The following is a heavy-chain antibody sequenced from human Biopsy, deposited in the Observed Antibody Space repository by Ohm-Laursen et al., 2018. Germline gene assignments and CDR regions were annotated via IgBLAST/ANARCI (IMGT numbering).Heavy chain of an antibody. CDR3: ARATNSTGWPYYYFYGMDV. J-gene: IGHJ6*02. CDR1: GGSISSDY. CDR2: IYYSGST. Sequence: GTLSLACTVPGGSISSDYWSWIRQTPGKGLEWIGYIYYSGSTNYNPSLKSRVTISVDTSKNQFSLRLNSVTAADTAVYYCARATNSTGWPYYYFYGMDVWGQGTTVTVSS. D-gene: IGHD2/OR15-2a*01. V-gene: IGHV4-59*01.